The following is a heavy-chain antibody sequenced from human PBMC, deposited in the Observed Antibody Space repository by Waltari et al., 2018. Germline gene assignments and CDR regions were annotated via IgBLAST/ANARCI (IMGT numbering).Heavy chain of an antibody. D-gene: IGHD3-10*01. CDR1: GYTFPSYD. V-gene: IGHV1-8*03. CDR2: MNPNSGNT. J-gene: IGHJ4*02. CDR3: ARYPYGSGSYIDY. Sequence: QVQLVQSVAEVKMPVASVMVSCKSSGYTFPSYDINWLLQATGQGLEWMGWMNPNSGNTGYAQKFQGRVTITRNTSISTAYMELSSLRSEDTAVYYCARYPYGSGSYIDYWGQGTLVTVSS.